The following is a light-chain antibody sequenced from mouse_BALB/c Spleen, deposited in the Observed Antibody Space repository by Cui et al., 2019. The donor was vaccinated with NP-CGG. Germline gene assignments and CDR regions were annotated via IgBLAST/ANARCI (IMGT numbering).Light chain of an antibody. J-gene: IGLJ1*01. V-gene: IGLV1*01. CDR1: TGAVTTSNY. CDR2: GTN. Sequence: QAVVTQESAHTTSPGEKVTLTCRSSTGAVTTSNYANWVQEKPDHLFTGLIGGTNNRAPVVPVRFSGSLIGDKAALTITGAQTEDEAIYFCALWYSNHWVFGGGTKLTVL. CDR3: ALWYSNHWV.